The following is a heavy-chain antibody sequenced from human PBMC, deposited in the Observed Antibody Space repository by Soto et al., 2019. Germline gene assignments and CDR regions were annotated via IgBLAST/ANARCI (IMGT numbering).Heavy chain of an antibody. D-gene: IGHD6-25*01. CDR1: GGSISSGGYY. CDR2: IYYSGST. CDR3: ARDMTIAAEEPSGYLDY. J-gene: IGHJ4*02. Sequence: SETLSLTCTVSGGSISSGGYYWSWIRQHPGKGLEWIGYIYYSGSTYYNPSLKSRVTISVDTSKNQFSLKLSSVTAADTAVYYCARDMTIAAEEPSGYLDYGGQGTLVPVPQ. V-gene: IGHV4-31*03.